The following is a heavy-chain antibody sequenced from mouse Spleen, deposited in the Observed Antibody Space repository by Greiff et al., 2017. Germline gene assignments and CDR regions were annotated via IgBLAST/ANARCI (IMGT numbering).Heavy chain of an antibody. D-gene: IGHD2-3*01. CDR1: GYTFTDYY. V-gene: IGHV1-76*01. CDR2: IYPGSGNT. Sequence: QVQLQQSGAELVRPGASVKLSCKASGYTFTDYYINWVKQRPGQGLEWIARIYPGSGNTYYNEKFKGKATLTAEKSSSTAYMQLSSLTSEDSAVYFCARYDGYLYYAMDYWGQGTSVTVSS. J-gene: IGHJ4*01. CDR3: ARYDGYLYYAMDY.